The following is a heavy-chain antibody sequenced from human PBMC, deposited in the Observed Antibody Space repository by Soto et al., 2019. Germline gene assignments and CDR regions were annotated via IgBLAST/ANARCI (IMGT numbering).Heavy chain of an antibody. J-gene: IGHJ6*02. Sequence: GGSLRLSCAASGFTFSSYGMHWVRQAPGKGLEWVAVISYDGSNKYYADSVKGRFTISRDNSKNTLYLQMNSLRAEDTAVYYCSTSCYTCYYYYGMDVWGQGTTVTVSS. CDR3: STSCYTCYYYYGMDV. CDR2: ISYDGSNK. CDR1: GFTFSSYG. D-gene: IGHD2-2*02. V-gene: IGHV3-30*03.